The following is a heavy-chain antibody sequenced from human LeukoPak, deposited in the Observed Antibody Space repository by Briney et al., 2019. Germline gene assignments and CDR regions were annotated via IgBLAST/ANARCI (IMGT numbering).Heavy chain of an antibody. V-gene: IGHV4-34*01. D-gene: IGHD3-22*01. CDR2: INHSGST. Sequence: SETLSLTCAVYGGSFSGYYWSWIRQPPGKGLEWIGEINHSGSTNYNPSLKSRVTISVDTSKNQFSLKLSSVTAADTAVYYCATTSASNYYDSSGYAPWGQGTLVIVSS. CDR1: GGSFSGYY. J-gene: IGHJ5*02. CDR3: ATTSASNYYDSSGYAP.